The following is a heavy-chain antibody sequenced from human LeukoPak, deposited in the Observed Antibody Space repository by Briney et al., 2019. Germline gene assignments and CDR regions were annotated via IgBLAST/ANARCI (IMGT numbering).Heavy chain of an antibody. CDR2: IEGDGSST. Sequence: GGSLRLSCAASGFTFSNFWMHWVRQAPGKGLVWVSRIEGDGSSTTYADYVKGRFTISRDNAKNTLYLQMNSLRAEDTAVYFCARDPSAFAGYFDFWGQGTLVTASS. CDR3: ARDPSAFAGYFDF. V-gene: IGHV3-74*01. J-gene: IGHJ4*02. D-gene: IGHD3-10*01. CDR1: GFTFSNFW.